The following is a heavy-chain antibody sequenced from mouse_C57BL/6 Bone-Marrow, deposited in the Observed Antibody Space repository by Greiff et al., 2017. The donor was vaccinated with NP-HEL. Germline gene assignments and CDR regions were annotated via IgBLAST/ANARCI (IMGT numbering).Heavy chain of an antibody. D-gene: IGHD2-4*01. CDR1: GFTFSSYA. CDR3: ARDRYDYDGRASWFAY. CDR2: ISDGGGYT. V-gene: IGHV5-4*01. Sequence: EVKLVESGGGLVKPGGSLKLSCAASGFTFSSYAMSWVRQTPEKRLEWVATISDGGGYTYYPDNVKGRVPITRETAKNTLYQQMSHLKSEDTAMYYGARDRYDYDGRASWFAYWGQGTLVTVSA. J-gene: IGHJ3*01.